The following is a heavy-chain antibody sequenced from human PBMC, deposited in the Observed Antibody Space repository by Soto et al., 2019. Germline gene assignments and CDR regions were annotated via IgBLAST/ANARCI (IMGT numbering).Heavy chain of an antibody. D-gene: IGHD1-1*01. V-gene: IGHV1-18*01. Sequence: ASVKVSCKASGYTFTSYAMHWVRQAPGQGLEWMGWISAYNGNTNYAQKLQGRVTMTTDTSTSTAYMELRSLRSDDTAVYYCASTFGTFLVYYGMAVWGQGTTVTGSS. J-gene: IGHJ6*02. CDR1: GYTFTSYA. CDR2: ISAYNGNT. CDR3: ASTFGTFLVYYGMAV.